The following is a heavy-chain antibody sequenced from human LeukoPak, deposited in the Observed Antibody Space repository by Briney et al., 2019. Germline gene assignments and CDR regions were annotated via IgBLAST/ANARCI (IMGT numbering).Heavy chain of an antibody. J-gene: IGHJ6*03. Sequence: GGSLRLSCAGSGFTFSNYSINWVRQAPGKGLEWVSSISPSSHYIYYADSVRGRFTISRDNARNSLYLQMNSLRDEDTAVYHCARDRHTAMVYYYYYMDVWGTGTTVTVSS. CDR2: ISPSSHYI. D-gene: IGHD5-18*01. CDR1: GFTFSNYS. CDR3: ARDRHTAMVYYYYYMDV. V-gene: IGHV3-21*04.